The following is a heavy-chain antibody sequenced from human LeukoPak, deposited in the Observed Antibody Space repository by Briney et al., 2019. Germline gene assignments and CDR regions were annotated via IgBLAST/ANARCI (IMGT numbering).Heavy chain of an antibody. CDR1: GGSFSSYY. CDR3: ARAGGYLGYMDV. CDR2: SFYSGST. D-gene: IGHD1-26*01. J-gene: IGHJ6*03. V-gene: IGHV4-59*01. Sequence: SETLSLTCAVYGGSFSSYYWSWIRQPPGKGLEWIAYSFYSGSTNYNPSLKSRVTISVDTSKNQFSLKMSSVTAADTAVYYCARAGGYLGYMDVWGKGTTVTVSS.